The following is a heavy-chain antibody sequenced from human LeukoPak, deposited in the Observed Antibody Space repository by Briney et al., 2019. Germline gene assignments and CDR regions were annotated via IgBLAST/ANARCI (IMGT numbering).Heavy chain of an antibody. CDR3: AKGRGFRVWDPWDN. CDR1: GYTFTSYG. J-gene: IGHJ4*02. Sequence: ASVKVSCKASGYTFTSYGVTWVRQAPGQGLEWMGWINVYNDNTIYARKFQGRVTMTTDTSTSTGYMELRSLRSDDTAVYYCAKGRGFRVWDPWDNWGQGTLITVSS. D-gene: IGHD3-16*01. V-gene: IGHV1-18*01. CDR2: INVYNDNT.